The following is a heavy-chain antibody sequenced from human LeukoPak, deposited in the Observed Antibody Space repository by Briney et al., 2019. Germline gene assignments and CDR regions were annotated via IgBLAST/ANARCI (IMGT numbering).Heavy chain of an antibody. J-gene: IGHJ4*02. CDR3: AKDAQNSGYDAHFDY. CDR1: GFTFDDYG. Sequence: GGSLRLSCAASGFTFDDYGMSWVRQAPGKGLEWVSGINWNGGSTGYADSVKGRFTISRDNAKNSLYLQMNSLRAEDTALYYCAKDAQNSGYDAHFDYWGQGTLVTVSS. CDR2: INWNGGST. V-gene: IGHV3-20*04. D-gene: IGHD5-12*01.